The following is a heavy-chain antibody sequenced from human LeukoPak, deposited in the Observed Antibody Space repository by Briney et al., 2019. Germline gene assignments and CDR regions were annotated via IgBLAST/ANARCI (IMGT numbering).Heavy chain of an antibody. Sequence: PSDTLSLTCTVSGGSISSGSYYWSWIRQPAGKGLEWIGRIYTSGSTNYNLSLKSRVTISVDTSKNQFSLKLSSVTAADTAVYYCAREVYDSSGYYLDYWGQGTLVTVSS. CDR2: IYTSGST. CDR3: AREVYDSSGYYLDY. J-gene: IGHJ4*02. V-gene: IGHV4-61*02. D-gene: IGHD3-22*01. CDR1: GGSISSGSYY.